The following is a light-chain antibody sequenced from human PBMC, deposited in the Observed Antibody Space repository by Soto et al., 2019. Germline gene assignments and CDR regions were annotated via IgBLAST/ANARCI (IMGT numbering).Light chain of an antibody. Sequence: SALAQPPSASGTPGQRVTVSCSGSSSNIGGNTVNWYQQLPGTAPKLLIYTTNQRPSGVPDRFSGSKSGTSASLAISGLQSEDDADYYCATWDDSLHGYVFGTGTKVTVL. CDR2: TTN. CDR3: ATWDDSLHGYV. J-gene: IGLJ1*01. V-gene: IGLV1-44*01. CDR1: SSNIGGNT.